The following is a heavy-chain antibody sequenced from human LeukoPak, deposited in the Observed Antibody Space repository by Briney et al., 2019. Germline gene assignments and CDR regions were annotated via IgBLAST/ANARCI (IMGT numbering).Heavy chain of an antibody. J-gene: IGHJ4*02. D-gene: IGHD3-3*01. CDR1: GFTVSSNY. V-gene: IGHV3-66*02. CDR3: ASGSGFYIFAFDY. Sequence: GGSLRLSCAASGFTVSSNYITWVRQAPGKGLEWVSIIYGSGTTYYAASVEGRFTISTDNSKNTLHLQMNSLRDEDTAVYYCASGSGFYIFAFDYWGQGTLVTVSS. CDR2: IYGSGTT.